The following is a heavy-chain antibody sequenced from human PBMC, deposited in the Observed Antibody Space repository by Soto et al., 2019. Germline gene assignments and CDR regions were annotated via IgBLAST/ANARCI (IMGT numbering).Heavy chain of an antibody. CDR1: GFTFSSYG. D-gene: IGHD6-19*01. CDR2: ISYDGSNK. CDR3: AKDYLTGTIAVALYYYYGMDV. Sequence: GGSLRLSCAASGFTFSSYGMHWVRQAPGKGLEWVAVISYDGSNKYYADSVKGRFTISRDNSKNTLYLQMNSLRAEDTAVYYCAKDYLTGTIAVALYYYYGMDVWGQGTAVTVSS. J-gene: IGHJ6*02. V-gene: IGHV3-30*18.